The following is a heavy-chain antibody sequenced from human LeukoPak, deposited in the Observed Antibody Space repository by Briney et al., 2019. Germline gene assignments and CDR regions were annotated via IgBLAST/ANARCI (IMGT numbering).Heavy chain of an antibody. CDR3: ARERWDDVFDI. V-gene: IGHV4-30-4*01. Sequence: SETLSLTCTISGGSISGYYWSWIRQPPGKGLEWIGYIYYSGSTYYNPSLKSRVTISEDTSKNQFSLKLSSVTAADTAVYYCARERWDDVFDIWGQGTMVTVSS. D-gene: IGHD1-26*01. J-gene: IGHJ3*02. CDR2: IYYSGST. CDR1: GGSISGYY.